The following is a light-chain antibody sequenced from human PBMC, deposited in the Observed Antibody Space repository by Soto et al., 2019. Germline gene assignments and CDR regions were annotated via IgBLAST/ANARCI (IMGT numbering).Light chain of an antibody. Sequence: QSVLTQPPSVSGAPGQRVTISCTGSSSNIGAGYDVHWYQQLPGTAPKVLIYGNSNRPSGVPDRFSGSKSGTSASLAITGLHAEDEVDYYCQSYDSSQSGSVVFGGGTKLTVL. CDR1: SSNIGAGYD. CDR2: GNS. CDR3: QSYDSSQSGSVV. J-gene: IGLJ2*01. V-gene: IGLV1-40*01.